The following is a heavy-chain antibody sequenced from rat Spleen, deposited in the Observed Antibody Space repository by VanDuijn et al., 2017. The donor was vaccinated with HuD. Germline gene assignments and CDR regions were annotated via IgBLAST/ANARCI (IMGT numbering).Heavy chain of an antibody. CDR3: TTVTTGWFAY. CDR2: ISNGGANY. J-gene: IGHJ3*01. Sequence: EVQLVESGGGLVRPGRSMKLSCAASGFTFSNYDMAWVRQAPTKGLEWVASISNGGANYYYRDSVKGRFTISRDNARNTLYLQMDSLRSEDTATYYCTTVTTGWFAYWGQGTLVTVSS. V-gene: IGHV5-25*01. D-gene: IGHD1-10*01. CDR1: GFTFSNYD.